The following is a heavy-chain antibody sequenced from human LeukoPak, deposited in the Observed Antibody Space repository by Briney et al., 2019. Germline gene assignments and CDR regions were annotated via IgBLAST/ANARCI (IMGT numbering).Heavy chain of an antibody. CDR2: IIPIFGTA. J-gene: IGHJ4*02. Sequence: ASVKVSCKASGGTFSSYAISWVRQAPGQGLEWMGGIIPIFGTANDAQKFQGRVTITADESTSTAYMELSSRRSEDTAVYYCASQNRGIDYWGQGTLVTVSS. CDR1: GGTFSSYA. D-gene: IGHD3-16*01. CDR3: ASQNRGIDY. V-gene: IGHV1-69*01.